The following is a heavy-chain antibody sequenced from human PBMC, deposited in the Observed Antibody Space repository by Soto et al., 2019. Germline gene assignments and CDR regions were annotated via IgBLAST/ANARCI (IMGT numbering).Heavy chain of an antibody. Sequence: EVQLVESGGGLVKPGGSLRLSCAASGFTFSSYSMNWVRQAPGKGLEWVSSISSSSSYIYYADSVKCRFTISRYNAKNSLYLQMNSLRAEDTAVYYCARDHGLSSYAFDIWGQGTMVTVSS. CDR2: ISSSSSYI. J-gene: IGHJ3*02. CDR1: GFTFSSYS. V-gene: IGHV3-21*01. CDR3: ARDHGLSSYAFDI. D-gene: IGHD2-15*01.